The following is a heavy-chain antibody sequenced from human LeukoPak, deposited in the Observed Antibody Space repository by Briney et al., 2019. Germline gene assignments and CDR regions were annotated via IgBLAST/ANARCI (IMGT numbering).Heavy chain of an antibody. Sequence: GGSLRLSCAASGFTFSSYGMHWVRQAPGKGLEWVAFIRYDGGNIYYADSVKGRFTISRDNSKNTLYLQMNSLRAEDTAVYYCAKDPVASPYYYYYMDVWGKGTTVTVSS. CDR1: GFTFSSYG. J-gene: IGHJ6*03. CDR3: AKDPVASPYYYYYMDV. V-gene: IGHV3-30*02. CDR2: IRYDGGNI. D-gene: IGHD2-15*01.